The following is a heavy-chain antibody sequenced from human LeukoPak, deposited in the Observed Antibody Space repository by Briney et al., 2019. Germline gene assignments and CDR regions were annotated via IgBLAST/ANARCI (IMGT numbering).Heavy chain of an antibody. J-gene: IGHJ5*02. V-gene: IGHV4-59*11. CDR2: IYYSGST. Sequence: SETLSLTCTVSGGFISSHYWSWIRQPPGKGLEWIGYIYYSGSTNYNPSLKSRVTISVDTSKNQFSLKLSSVTAADTAVYYCARGIRYYDILTGYSGYNWFDAWGQGTLVTVSS. D-gene: IGHD3-9*01. CDR3: ARGIRYYDILTGYSGYNWFDA. CDR1: GGFISSHY.